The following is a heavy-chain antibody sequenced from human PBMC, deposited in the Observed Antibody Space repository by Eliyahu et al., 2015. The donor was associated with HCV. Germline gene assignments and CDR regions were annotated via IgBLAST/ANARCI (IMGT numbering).Heavy chain of an antibody. CDR1: GYHYSTYG. CDR3: ARDAEGSSSYFDF. D-gene: IGHD6-6*01. J-gene: IGHJ4*02. V-gene: IGHV1-18*01. CDR2: MNAYYANT. Sequence: QVQLVQSGPEVKKPGASVKVSCKTSGYHYSTYGVSWVRQAPGQGLEWMGWMNAYYANTKYAQQFQGRVTMTTDTSTSTAYMELKSLRSDDTAVYYCARDAEGSSSYFDFWGQGTLVTVSS.